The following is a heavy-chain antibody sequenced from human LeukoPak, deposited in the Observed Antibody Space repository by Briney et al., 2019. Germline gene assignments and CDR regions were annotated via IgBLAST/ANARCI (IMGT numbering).Heavy chain of an antibody. Sequence: GGSLRLSCTASGINFSNYAMSWVRQAPGKGLEWVSAISDGGRTTYYADSVKGRFTISRDNSENTLYLQMNSLRAEDTAVYYCGPRKDSRSNAYDYWGQGTLVTVSS. CDR2: ISDGGRTT. CDR3: GPRKDSRSNAYDY. D-gene: IGHD1-14*01. CDR1: GINFSNYA. V-gene: IGHV3-23*01. J-gene: IGHJ4*02.